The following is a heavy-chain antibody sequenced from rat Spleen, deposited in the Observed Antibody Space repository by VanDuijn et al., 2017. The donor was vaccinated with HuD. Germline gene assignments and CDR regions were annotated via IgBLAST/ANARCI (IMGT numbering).Heavy chain of an antibody. CDR2: IDNAGNT. CDR3: ARFPIYYYSALFDY. J-gene: IGHJ2*01. D-gene: IGHD1-1*01. Sequence: EVQLQESGPGLVKPSQSLSLTCSVTFYSITSSYKWTWIRKFPGNKLEWMGYIDNAGNTNYNPSLKSRISITRDTSKNHFFLQVNSVTTEDTATYYCARFPIYYYSALFDYWGQGVTVTVSS. V-gene: IGHV3-3*01. CDR1: FYSITSSYK.